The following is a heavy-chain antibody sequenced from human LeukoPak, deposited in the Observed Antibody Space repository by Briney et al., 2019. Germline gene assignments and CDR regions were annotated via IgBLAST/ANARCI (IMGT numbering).Heavy chain of an antibody. J-gene: IGHJ4*02. D-gene: IGHD2-21*02. Sequence: GGSLRLSCAASGFTVSSSYMSWVRQAPGKGLEWVSVIYSGGSTYYADSVKGRFTISRDNSKNTLYLQMNSLRAEDTAVYYCARVSHYPYMRVTVGSFDYWGQGTLVTVSS. CDR2: IYSGGST. CDR1: GFTVSSSY. CDR3: ARVSHYPYMRVTVGSFDY. V-gene: IGHV3-53*01.